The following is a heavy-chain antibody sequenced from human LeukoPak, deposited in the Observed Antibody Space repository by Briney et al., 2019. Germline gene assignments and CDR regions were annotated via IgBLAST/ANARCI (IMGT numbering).Heavy chain of an antibody. Sequence: GGSLRLSCAASGFTFSSFVMHWVRQAQGKGLEWVAVMSYDGGNKHYADSVRGRFTISSDNSENTLYLQMNSLRAEDTAVYFCATGAPGTSFDYWGQGTLVTVSS. CDR2: MSYDGGNK. V-gene: IGHV3-30-3*01. CDR1: GFTFSSFV. D-gene: IGHD1-14*01. CDR3: ATGAPGTSFDY. J-gene: IGHJ4*02.